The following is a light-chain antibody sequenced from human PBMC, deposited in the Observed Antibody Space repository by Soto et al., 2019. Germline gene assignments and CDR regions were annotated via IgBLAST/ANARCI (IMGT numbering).Light chain of an antibody. V-gene: IGKV1-27*01. Sequence: DIPMTQSPSSLSASVGDRVTITCRASQGSSTYLAWYQQKPGKVPKLLIYAASTLPSGVPSRVSGIGSGTDFTLTISSQQTEDVATYYCQKYTSAPCTFGQATKVEI. CDR3: QKYTSAPCT. J-gene: IGKJ1*01. CDR1: QGSSTY. CDR2: AAS.